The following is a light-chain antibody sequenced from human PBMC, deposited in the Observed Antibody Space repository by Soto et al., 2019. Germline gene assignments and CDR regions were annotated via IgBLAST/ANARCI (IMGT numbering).Light chain of an antibody. CDR1: QSVSSSC. J-gene: IGKJ2*01. V-gene: IGKV3-20*01. CDR2: GAS. Sequence: EIVLTQSPGTLSLSPGERATLSCRASQSVSSSCLAWYQHKPGQAPRLLIYGASSRATGIPDRFSGSGSGTDFTLTISRLEPEDFAVYYCHQYGGSLPFTFGQGTKVDIK. CDR3: HQYGGSLPFT.